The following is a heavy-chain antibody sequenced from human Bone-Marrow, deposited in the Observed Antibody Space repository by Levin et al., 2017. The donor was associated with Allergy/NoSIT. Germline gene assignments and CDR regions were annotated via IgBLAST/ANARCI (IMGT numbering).Heavy chain of an antibody. J-gene: IGHJ6*02. CDR2: ISGSTSYS. Sequence: GGSLRLSCAASGFTFSEHYINWVRQAPGKGLEWVSYISGSTSYSDYADSVKGRFTISRDNANDSVFLQMNSLSAEDTAIYYCARGGFPPQRPPTDYHGMDVWGQGTTVTVSS. V-gene: IGHV3-11*05. D-gene: IGHD3-22*01. CDR1: GFTFSEHY. CDR3: ARGGFPPQRPPTDYHGMDV.